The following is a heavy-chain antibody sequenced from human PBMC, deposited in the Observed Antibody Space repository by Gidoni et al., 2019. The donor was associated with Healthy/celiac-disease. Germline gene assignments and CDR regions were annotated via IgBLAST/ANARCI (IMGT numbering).Heavy chain of an antibody. Sequence: QVQLVQSGAEVKKPGASVKVSCKASGYTFTSYAMHWVRQAPGQRLEWMGWINAGNGNTKYSQKFQGRVTITRDTSASTAYMELSSLRSEDTAVYYCARDGRGGSSGWYEGYYYYGMDVWGQGTTVTVSS. CDR1: GYTFTSYA. CDR2: INAGNGNT. V-gene: IGHV1-3*01. D-gene: IGHD6-19*01. CDR3: ARDGRGGSSGWYEGYYYYGMDV. J-gene: IGHJ6*02.